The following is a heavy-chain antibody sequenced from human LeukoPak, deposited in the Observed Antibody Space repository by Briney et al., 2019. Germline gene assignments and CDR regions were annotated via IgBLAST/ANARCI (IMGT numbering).Heavy chain of an antibody. J-gene: IGHJ4*02. CDR3: TRGSSGRRDN. Sequence: ASVKVSCKASGYTFRSYSISWVRRAPGQGLEWMGWMNPNSGNTGYGQRFQGRITMTRDISIGTAYMELSNLTSEDTAIYYCTRGSSGRRDNWGQGTLVTVSA. CDR2: MNPNSGNT. CDR1: GYTFRSYS. D-gene: IGHD6-19*01. V-gene: IGHV1-8*01.